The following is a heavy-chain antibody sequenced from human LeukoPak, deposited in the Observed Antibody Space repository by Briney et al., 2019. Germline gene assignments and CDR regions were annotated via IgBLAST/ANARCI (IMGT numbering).Heavy chain of an antibody. CDR1: GGSLRRDRHN. V-gene: IGHV4-39*07. CDR2: VGQTGSP. CDR3: ARDLGGYPFFMDV. Sequence: PSETLSLTCSVSGGSLRRDRHNWAWVRQSADKGLEHIGSVGQTGSPYYNPPLKSRVTISVDTSNKQFSLNLTSVTAADTAVYYCARDLGGYPFFMDVWGKGITVTVSS. J-gene: IGHJ6*03. D-gene: IGHD2-15*01.